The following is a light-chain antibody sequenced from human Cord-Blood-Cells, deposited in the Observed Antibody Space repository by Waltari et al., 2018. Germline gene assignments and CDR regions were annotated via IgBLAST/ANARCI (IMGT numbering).Light chain of an antibody. CDR3: SSYTSSSTYV. V-gene: IGLV2-14*01. Sequence: QATLTQPASVSGAPEQSITISCTVTSSDVGGYNYVSCYQQQPGKAPKLMIDEVSNRPSVVSNRFSGSKSGNTASLTISGLQDEDEADYYCSSYTSSSTYVFGTGTKVTVL. CDR1: SSDVGGYNY. J-gene: IGLJ1*01. CDR2: EVS.